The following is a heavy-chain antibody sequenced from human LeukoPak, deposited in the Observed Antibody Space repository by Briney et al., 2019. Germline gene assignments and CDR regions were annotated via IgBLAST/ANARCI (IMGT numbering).Heavy chain of an antibody. V-gene: IGHV4-59*01. Sequence: PSETLSLTCTVSGDPISSYHWSWIRQPPGKGLEWIGYISYSGSTSCNPSLKSRVTISVDTSENQFSLKLSSVTASDTAVYYCARVGRGDYVWGSYSFDYWGQGTLVTVSS. CDR2: ISYSGST. D-gene: IGHD3-16*01. J-gene: IGHJ4*02. CDR1: GDPISSYH. CDR3: ARVGRGDYVWGSYSFDY.